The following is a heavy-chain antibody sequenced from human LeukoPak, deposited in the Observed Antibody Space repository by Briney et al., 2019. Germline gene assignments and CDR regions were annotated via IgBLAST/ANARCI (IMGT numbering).Heavy chain of an antibody. D-gene: IGHD4-17*01. CDR2: ISGSGAKT. J-gene: IGHJ4*02. CDR3: AKDHGDWSFDY. V-gene: IGHV3-23*01. Sequence: PGGSLRLSCAASGFTLSSYGLSWVRQAPGRGLEWVSAISGSGAKTYYADSVKGRFTISRDNSKNTLYLQMTSLRAADTAVYYCAKDHGDWSFDYWGQGTLVTVSS. CDR1: GFTLSSYG.